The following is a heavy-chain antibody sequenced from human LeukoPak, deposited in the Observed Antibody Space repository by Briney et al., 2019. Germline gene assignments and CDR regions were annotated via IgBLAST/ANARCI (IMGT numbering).Heavy chain of an antibody. CDR1: GFTFSRYS. D-gene: IGHD4-17*01. J-gene: IGHJ4*02. CDR2: ISSSSSII. V-gene: IGHV3-48*02. CDR3: ARDLYGDYPVDY. Sequence: GGSLRLSCAASGFTFSRYSMKWVRQAPGKGLEWVSYISSSSSIIYYADSVKGRFTISRDNAQNSLYLQMNSLRDEGTAVYYCARDLYGDYPVDYWGQGTLVTVSS.